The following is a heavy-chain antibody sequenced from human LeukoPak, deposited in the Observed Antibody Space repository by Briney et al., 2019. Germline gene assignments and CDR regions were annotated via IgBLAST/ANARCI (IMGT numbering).Heavy chain of an antibody. V-gene: IGHV1-46*01. D-gene: IGHD2-21*02. CDR1: GYTFTGYY. Sequence: ASVKVSCKASGYTFTGYYMHWVRQAPGQGLEWMGIINPSGGSTTYAQKFQDRVTMTRDTSTSTVYMELSSLRSKDTAVHYCARDDSSFDYWGQGTLVTVSS. J-gene: IGHJ4*02. CDR2: INPSGGST. CDR3: ARDDSSFDY.